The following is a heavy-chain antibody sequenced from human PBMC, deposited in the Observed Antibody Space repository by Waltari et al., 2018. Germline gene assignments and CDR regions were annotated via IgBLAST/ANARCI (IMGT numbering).Heavy chain of an antibody. Sequence: QVQLQESGPGLVKPSETLSLPCTVSGGPISRYHWRWIRQPPGKGLVWIGYIYYSGSTNYNPSLKSRVTISVDTSKNQFSLKLSSVTAADTAVYYCARDRKVRGMDVWGQGTTVTVSS. CDR3: ARDRKVRGMDV. V-gene: IGHV4-59*01. D-gene: IGHD3-10*01. J-gene: IGHJ6*02. CDR1: GGPISRYH. CDR2: IYYSGST.